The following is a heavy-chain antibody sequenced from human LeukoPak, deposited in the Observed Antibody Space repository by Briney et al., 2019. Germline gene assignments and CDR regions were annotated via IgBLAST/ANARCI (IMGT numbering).Heavy chain of an antibody. D-gene: IGHD4-17*01. CDR2: IGPGGSQK. CDR1: EFTLGSNW. J-gene: IGHJ4*02. CDR3: AREHVTSFDY. V-gene: IGHV3-7*01. Sequence: GGSLRLSCAASEFTLGSNWMAWVRQAPGKGLEWVANIGPGGSQKYYVDSVKGRFTTSRDNTKNSVSLQMNSLRDDDTAVYYCAREHVTSFDYWGQGTLVTVSS.